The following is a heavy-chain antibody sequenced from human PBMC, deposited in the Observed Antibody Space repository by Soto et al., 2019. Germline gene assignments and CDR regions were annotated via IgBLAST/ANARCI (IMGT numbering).Heavy chain of an antibody. Sequence: SETLSLTCTVSGGSISRGDYYWSWIRQPPGKGLEWIGYIYYSGSTYYNPSLKSRVTISVDTSKNQFSLKLSSVTAADTDVYYCARVGRLKYYYDSSGPEGFQHWGQGTLVTVSS. D-gene: IGHD3-22*01. CDR2: IYYSGST. CDR3: ARVGRLKYYYDSSGPEGFQH. J-gene: IGHJ1*01. V-gene: IGHV4-30-4*01. CDR1: GGSISRGDYY.